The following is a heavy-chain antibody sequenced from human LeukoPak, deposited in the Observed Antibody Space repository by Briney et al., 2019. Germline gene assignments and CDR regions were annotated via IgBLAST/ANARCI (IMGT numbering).Heavy chain of an antibody. J-gene: IGHJ5*02. CDR1: GGSISSGSYY. CDR2: IYYSGST. D-gene: IGHD5-18*01. Sequence: PSETLSLTCTVSGGSISSGSYYWSWIRQPPGKGLEWIGYIYYSGSTNYNPSLKSRVTISVDTSKNQFSLKLSSVTAADTAVYYCARGSGYSSSGWFDPWGQGTLVTVSS. CDR3: ARGSGYSSSGWFDP. V-gene: IGHV4-61*01.